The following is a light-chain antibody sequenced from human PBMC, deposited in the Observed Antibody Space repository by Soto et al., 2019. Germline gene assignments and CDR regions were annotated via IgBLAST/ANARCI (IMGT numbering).Light chain of an antibody. CDR1: QSVSSN. J-gene: IGKJ1*01. CDR2: GAS. CDR3: QQRSTWPRT. V-gene: IGKV3-11*01. Sequence: EIVMTQSPATLSVSPGERATLSCRASQSVSSNLAWYQQKPGQAPRLLIHGASTRVTGIPARFSGSGSGTDFTLTISSLEPEDFAVYYCQQRSTWPRTFGQGTKVDIK.